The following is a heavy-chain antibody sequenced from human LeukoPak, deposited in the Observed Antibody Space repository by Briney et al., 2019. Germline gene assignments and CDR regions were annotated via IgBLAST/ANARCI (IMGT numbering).Heavy chain of an antibody. CDR2: TYYRSKWYN. D-gene: IGHD4-23*01. V-gene: IGHV6-1*01. J-gene: IGHJ4*02. CDR3: ARVSTVVTPGGFDY. CDR1: GDRVSSNSAA. Sequence: SQTLSLTSAIPGDRVSSNSAASNWIRHSPSRGLEWLGRTYYRSKWYNDYAVSVKSRITINPDTSKNQFSLQLNSVTPEDTAVYYCARVSTVVTPGGFDYWGQGTLVTVSS.